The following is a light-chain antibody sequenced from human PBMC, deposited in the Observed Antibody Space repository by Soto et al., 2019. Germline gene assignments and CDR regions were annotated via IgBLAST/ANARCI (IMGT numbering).Light chain of an antibody. CDR3: QTWGTGIQV. CDR2: VNSDGSH. Sequence: QLVLTQSPSASASLGASVKLTCTLSSGHSSYAIAWHQKQPEKRPRYLMKVNSDGSHSKGDGIPDRFSGSSSGAERYLTISSLQSEDEADYYCQTWGTGIQVFGGGTKLTVL. J-gene: IGLJ2*01. CDR1: SGHSSYA. V-gene: IGLV4-69*01.